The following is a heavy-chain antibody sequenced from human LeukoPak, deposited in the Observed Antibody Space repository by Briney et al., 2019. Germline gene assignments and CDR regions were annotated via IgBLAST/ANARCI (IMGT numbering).Heavy chain of an antibody. V-gene: IGHV4-30-4*08. CDR1: GGSISSGDYY. CDR3: ARDSLLRLGDAFDI. J-gene: IGHJ3*02. D-gene: IGHD2-21*01. Sequence: SQTLSLTCTVSGGSISSGDYYWSWIRQPPGKGLEWIGYIYYSGSTYYNPSLKSRVTISVDTSKNQFSLKLSSVTAADTAVYYCARDSLLRLGDAFDIWGQGTMVTVSS. CDR2: IYYSGST.